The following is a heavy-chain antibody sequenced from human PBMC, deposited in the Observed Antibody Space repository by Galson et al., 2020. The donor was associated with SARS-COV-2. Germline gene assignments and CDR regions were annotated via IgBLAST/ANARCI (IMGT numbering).Heavy chain of an antibody. CDR3: ARHLSTRTGDWFDP. V-gene: IGHV3-21*01. CDR1: GFTFSSYS. J-gene: IGHJ5*02. CDR2: ISSSSSYI. D-gene: IGHD3-10*02. Sequence: GGSLRLSCAASGFTFSSYSMNWVRQAPGKGLEWVSSISSSSSYIYYADSVKGRFTISRDDAKNSLYLQMNSLRAEDTAVYYCARHLSTRTGDWFDPWGQGTLVTVSS.